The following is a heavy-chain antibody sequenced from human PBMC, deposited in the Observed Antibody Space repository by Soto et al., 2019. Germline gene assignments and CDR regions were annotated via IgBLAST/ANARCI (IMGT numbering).Heavy chain of an antibody. V-gene: IGHV4-59*01. Sequence: QVQLQESGPGLVKPSETLSLTCTVSGGSISPYYWSWIRQPPGKDLEWIGFIYYSGSTNYNPSLKSRVTISVDTSQNQFSLMLTSVTAADTAVYYCARPRSSGYAGEFDYWGQGTLVTVSS. CDR1: GGSISPYY. D-gene: IGHD3-22*01. J-gene: IGHJ4*02. CDR3: ARPRSSGYAGEFDY. CDR2: IYYSGST.